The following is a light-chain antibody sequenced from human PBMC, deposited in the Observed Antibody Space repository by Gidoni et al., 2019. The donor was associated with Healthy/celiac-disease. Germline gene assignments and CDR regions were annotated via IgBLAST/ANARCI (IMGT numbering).Light chain of an antibody. J-gene: IGKJ3*01. Sequence: DIQMTQSPSTLSASVGDRVTITCRASQSISSWLAWYQQKPGKAPKLLIYKAASLESGVPSRLSGSGSGTECTLTISSMQPDDFATYYCQQYNSYTFTFGPXTKVDIK. CDR2: KAA. CDR1: QSISSW. CDR3: QQYNSYTFT. V-gene: IGKV1-5*03.